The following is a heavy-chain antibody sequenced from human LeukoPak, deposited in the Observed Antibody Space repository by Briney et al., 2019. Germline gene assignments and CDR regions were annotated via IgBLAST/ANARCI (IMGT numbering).Heavy chain of an antibody. V-gene: IGHV3-30*02. Sequence: QTGGSLRLSCAASGFTFSSYGMHWVRQAPGKGLEWVAFIRYDGSNKYYADSVKGRFTISRDNSKNTLYLQMNSLRAEDTAVYYCAKDGGRGYSYGFLGAFDIWGQGTMVTVSS. CDR3: AKDGGRGYSYGFLGAFDI. CDR1: GFTFSSYG. J-gene: IGHJ3*02. CDR2: IRYDGSNK. D-gene: IGHD5-18*01.